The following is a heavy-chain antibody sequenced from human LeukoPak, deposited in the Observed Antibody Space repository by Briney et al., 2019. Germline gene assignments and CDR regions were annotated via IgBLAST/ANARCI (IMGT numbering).Heavy chain of an antibody. CDR2: ISYDGSNK. J-gene: IGHJ4*02. V-gene: IGHV3-30-3*01. CDR1: GFTFSSYA. D-gene: IGHD2-21*01. Sequence: GRSLRLSCAASGFTFSSYAMHWVRQAPGKGLEWVAVISYDGSNKYYADSVKGRFTISRDNSKNTLYLQMNSLRAEDTAVYYCAREKTGVNWGQGTLVTVSS. CDR3: AREKTGVN.